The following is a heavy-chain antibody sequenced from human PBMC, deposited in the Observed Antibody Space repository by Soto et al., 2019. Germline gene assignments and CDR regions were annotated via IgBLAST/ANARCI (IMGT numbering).Heavy chain of an antibody. Sequence: SVKVSCKASGFTFTISAMQWVRQARGQRLEWIGWIVVGSGNTNYAQKFQERVTITRDMSTSTAYMELSSLRSEDTAVYYCAAAEATYYDILPGYPFAYWGQGTLVTVSS. J-gene: IGHJ4*02. CDR1: GFTFTISA. V-gene: IGHV1-58*02. D-gene: IGHD3-9*01. CDR2: IVVGSGNT. CDR3: AAAEATYYDILPGYPFAY.